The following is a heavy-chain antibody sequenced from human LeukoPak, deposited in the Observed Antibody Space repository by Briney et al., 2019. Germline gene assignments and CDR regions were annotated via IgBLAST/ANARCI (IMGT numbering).Heavy chain of an antibody. J-gene: IGHJ4*02. D-gene: IGHD6-13*01. CDR2: IYYSGST. CDR3: AREIGGSSSWSYFDY. V-gene: IGHV4-59*01. Sequence: PSETLSLTCTVSGGSISSYYWSWIRQPPGKGLEWIGYIYYSGSTNYNPSLKSRVTISVDTSKNQFSLKLSSVTAADTAVYYCAREIGGSSSWSYFDYWGQGTLVTVSS. CDR1: GGSISSYY.